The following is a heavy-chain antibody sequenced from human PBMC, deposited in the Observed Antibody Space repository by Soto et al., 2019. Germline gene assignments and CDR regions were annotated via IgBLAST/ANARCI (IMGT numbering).Heavy chain of an antibody. V-gene: IGHV3-21*01. D-gene: IGHD2-21*02. Sequence: TGGSLRLSCAASGFTFSCYSMNWVRQAPGKGLEWVASISTRSDIYYADSVKGRFTISRDNAKNSVSLQMNSLRAEDTAVYYCAREETAWPLAYGLDVWGQGTTVTVSS. J-gene: IGHJ6*02. CDR2: ISTRSDI. CDR1: GFTFSCYS. CDR3: AREETAWPLAYGLDV.